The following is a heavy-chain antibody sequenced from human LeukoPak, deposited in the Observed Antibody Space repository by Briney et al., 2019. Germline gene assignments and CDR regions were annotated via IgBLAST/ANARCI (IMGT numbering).Heavy chain of an antibody. CDR2: LSSSSSTI. D-gene: IGHD2-2*01. CDR3: ARDEKYCSSTSCYPSYYYYYMDV. CDR1: GFTFSSYS. Sequence: GALRLSCAASGFTFSSYSVSWVRQAPGKGLEWVSYLSSSSSTIYYADSVKGRFTISRDNAKNSLYLQMNSLRAEDTAVYYCARDEKYCSSTSCYPSYYYYYMDVWGKGTTVTVSS. V-gene: IGHV3-48*04. J-gene: IGHJ6*03.